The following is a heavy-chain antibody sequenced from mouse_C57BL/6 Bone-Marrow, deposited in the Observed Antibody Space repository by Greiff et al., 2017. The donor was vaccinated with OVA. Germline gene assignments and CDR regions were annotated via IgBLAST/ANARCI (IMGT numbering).Heavy chain of an antibody. D-gene: IGHD1-1*01. CDR1: GYTFTSYW. Sequence: QVQLQQPGAELVRPGSSVKLSCKASGYTFTSYWMDWVKQRPGQGLEWIGNIYPSDSETHYNQKFKNKATLTVDKSSSTAYMQLSSLTSEDSAVYYVARFYCYGSSRGDFAFWGRGTLVTVSA. CDR3: ARFYCYGSSRGDFAF. CDR2: IYPSDSET. V-gene: IGHV1-61*01. J-gene: IGHJ3*01.